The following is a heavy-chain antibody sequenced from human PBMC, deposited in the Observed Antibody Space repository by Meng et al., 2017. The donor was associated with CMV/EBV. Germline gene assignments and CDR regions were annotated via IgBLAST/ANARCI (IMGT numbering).Heavy chain of an antibody. CDR2: IMPILGIA. CDR3: AGAGDITGIGRDYYYYYGMDV. J-gene: IGHJ6*02. CDR1: GGTFSSYA. D-gene: IGHD1-20*01. Sequence: SVKVSCKASGGTFSSYAISWVRQAPGQGLEWMGGIMPILGIANYTQKFQGRVTITADKSTSTAYMRLISLRSEDTAVYYCAGAGDITGIGRDYYYYYGMDVWGQGTTVTVSS. V-gene: IGHV1-69*10.